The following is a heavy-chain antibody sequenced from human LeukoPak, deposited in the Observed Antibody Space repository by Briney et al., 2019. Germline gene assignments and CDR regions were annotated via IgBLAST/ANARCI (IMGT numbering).Heavy chain of an antibody. CDR2: IYHSGST. CDR1: GGSISSGGYY. CDR3: ARSINSGSYDP. Sequence: PSQTLSLTCTVSGGSISSGGYYWSWLRQPPGKGLEWIGYIYHSGSTYYNPSLKSRVTISVDRSKNQFSLKLSSVTAADTAVYYCARSINSGSYDPWGQGTLVTVS. D-gene: IGHD1-26*01. V-gene: IGHV4-30-2*01. J-gene: IGHJ5*02.